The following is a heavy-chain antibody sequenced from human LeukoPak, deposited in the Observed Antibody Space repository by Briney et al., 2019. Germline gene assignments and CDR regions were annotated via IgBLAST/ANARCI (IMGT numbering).Heavy chain of an antibody. J-gene: IGHJ4*02. CDR2: TNSGGSST. Sequence: GGSLRLSCAASGFTFSNYWMHWVRQAPGKGLVWVSRTNSGGSSTTYADSVRGRFTISRDNAKNTLYLQMNSLRAEDTAVYYCARGKQDFDNWGQGTPVTVSS. D-gene: IGHD6-13*01. CDR3: ARGKQDFDN. V-gene: IGHV3-74*01. CDR1: GFTFSNYW.